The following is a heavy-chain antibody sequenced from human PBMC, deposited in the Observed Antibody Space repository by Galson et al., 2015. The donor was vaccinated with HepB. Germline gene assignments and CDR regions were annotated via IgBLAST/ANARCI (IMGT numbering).Heavy chain of an antibody. D-gene: IGHD6-19*01. J-gene: IGHJ3*02. CDR3: ARADSSGWYLFAFDI. V-gene: IGHV1-69*13. CDR1: GGTFSSYA. Sequence: SVKVSCKVSGGTFSSYAISWVRQAPGQGLEWMGGIIPIFGTANYAQKFQGRVTITADESTSTAYMELSSLRSEDTAVYYCARADSSGWYLFAFDIWGQGTMVTVSS. CDR2: IIPIFGTA.